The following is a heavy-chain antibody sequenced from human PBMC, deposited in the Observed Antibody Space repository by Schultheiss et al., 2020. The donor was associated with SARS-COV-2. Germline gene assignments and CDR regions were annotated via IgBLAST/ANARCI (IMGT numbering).Heavy chain of an antibody. CDR3: ARGRGDYDSSGYYYYYYYYGMDV. Sequence: SETLSLTCTVSGGSISSSSYSWSWIRQPPGKGLEWIGYIYYSGSTNYNPSLKSRVTISVDTSKNQFSLKLSSVTAADTAVYYCARGRGDYDSSGYYYYYYYYGMDVWGQGTTVTVSS. CDR2: IYYSGST. CDR1: GGSISSSSYS. V-gene: IGHV4-61*01. D-gene: IGHD3-22*01. J-gene: IGHJ6*02.